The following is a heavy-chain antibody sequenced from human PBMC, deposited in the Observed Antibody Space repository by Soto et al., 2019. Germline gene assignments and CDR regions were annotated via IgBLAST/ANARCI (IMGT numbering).Heavy chain of an antibody. J-gene: IGHJ5*02. CDR3: VKDTAMVPNWFDP. CDR2: ISSNGGST. V-gene: IGHV3-64D*08. D-gene: IGHD5-18*01. CDR1: GFTFSSYA. Sequence: GGSLRLSCSASGFTFSSYAMHWVRQAPGKGLEYVSAISSNGGSTYYADSVKGRFTISRDNSKNTLYLQMSSLRAEDTAVYYCVKDTAMVPNWFDPWGQGTLVTVSS.